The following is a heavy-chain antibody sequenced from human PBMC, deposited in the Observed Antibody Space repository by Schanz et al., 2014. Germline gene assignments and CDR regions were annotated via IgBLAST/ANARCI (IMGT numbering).Heavy chain of an antibody. J-gene: IGHJ4*02. D-gene: IGHD6-19*01. CDR3: AKLSSSGRLAGYFDY. Sequence: EVQLVESGGGFVQPGGSLGLSCAASGFTFSNYAMSWVRQAPGKGLEWVSGFIVDSGNTYYAGSVKGRFSISRDYSKNTLYLQMSSLRAEDTAIYYCAKLSSSGRLAGYFDYWGQGALVTVSS. CDR1: GFTFSNYA. CDR2: FIVDSGNT. V-gene: IGHV3-23*04.